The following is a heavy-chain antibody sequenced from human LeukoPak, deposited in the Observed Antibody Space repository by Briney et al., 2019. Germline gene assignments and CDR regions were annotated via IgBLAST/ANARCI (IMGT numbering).Heavy chain of an antibody. D-gene: IGHD2-15*01. CDR1: GFTFSSYA. J-gene: IGHJ4*02. Sequence: GGSLRLSCAASGFTFSSYAMSWVRQAPGKGLEWVSAISGSGGSTYYADPVKRRFTISRDNSKNTLYLQMNSLRAEDTAVYYCAKGVAATSFDYWGQGTLVTVSS. CDR2: ISGSGGST. CDR3: AKGVAATSFDY. V-gene: IGHV3-23*01.